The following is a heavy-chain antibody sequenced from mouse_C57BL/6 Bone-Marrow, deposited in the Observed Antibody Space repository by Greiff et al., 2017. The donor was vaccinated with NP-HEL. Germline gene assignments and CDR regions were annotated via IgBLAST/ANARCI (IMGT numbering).Heavy chain of an antibody. CDR2: IYPGGGYT. V-gene: IGHV1-63*01. J-gene: IGHJ2*01. D-gene: IGHD1-1*01. CDR3: ARWSSYVGCDYGC. CDR1: GYTFTNYW. Sequence: QVQLQQSGAELVRPGTSVKMSCKASGYTFTNYWIGWAKQRPGHGLEWIGDIYPGGGYTNYNEKFKGKATLTADNSSSTAYMQFSSLTSEDSAIYYCARWSSYVGCDYGCWGKGTTLTVAS.